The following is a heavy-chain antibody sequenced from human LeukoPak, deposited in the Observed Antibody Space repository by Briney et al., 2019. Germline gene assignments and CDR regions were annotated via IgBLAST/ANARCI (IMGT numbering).Heavy chain of an antibody. V-gene: IGHV3-30*18. CDR1: GFTXSSYG. J-gene: IGHJ6*02. CDR3: AKQRGYYYYGMDV. CDR2: ISYDGSNK. Sequence: PGGSLRLSCAASGFTXSSYGMHWVRQAPGKGLEWVAVISYDGSNKYYADSVKGRFTISRDNSKNTPYLQMNSLRAEDTAVYYCAKQRGYYYYGMDVWGQGTTVTVSS. D-gene: IGHD3-10*01.